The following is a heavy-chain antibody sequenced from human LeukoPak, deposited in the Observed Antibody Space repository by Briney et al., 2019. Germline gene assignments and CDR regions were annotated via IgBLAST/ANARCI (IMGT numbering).Heavy chain of an antibody. Sequence: PGGSLRLSCAASGFTFDDYAMHWVRQAPGKGLEWVSGISWNSGSIGYADSVKGRFTISRDNSKNTLYLQMNSLRAEDTAVYYCAKDTGASDWGQGTLVTVSS. D-gene: IGHD1-26*01. CDR3: AKDTGASD. J-gene: IGHJ4*02. CDR2: ISWNSGSI. CDR1: GFTFDDYA. V-gene: IGHV3-9*01.